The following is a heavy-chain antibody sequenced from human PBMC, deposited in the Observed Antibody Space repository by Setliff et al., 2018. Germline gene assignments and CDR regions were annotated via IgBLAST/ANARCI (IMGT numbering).Heavy chain of an antibody. V-gene: IGHV1-18*01. J-gene: IGHJ4*02. CDR1: GYTFTKYG. D-gene: IGHD5-12*01. Sequence: GASVKVSCKASGYTFTKYGINWVRQAPGQRLEWVGWISAYNGDTNYAQKFQGRVTMTTDRSTSTAYMELRSLKSDDTAVYYCARCLPFLSGYDRGAVDYWGQGTLVTVSS. CDR3: ARCLPFLSGYDRGAVDY. CDR2: ISAYNGDT.